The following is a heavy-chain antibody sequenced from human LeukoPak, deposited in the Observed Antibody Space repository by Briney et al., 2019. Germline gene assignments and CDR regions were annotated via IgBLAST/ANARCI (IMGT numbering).Heavy chain of an antibody. V-gene: IGHV3-23*01. D-gene: IGHD5-12*01. CDR1: GFTFSSYA. CDR2: ISGSGGST. J-gene: IGHJ4*02. Sequence: GGSLRLSCAASGFTFSSYAMSGVRQAPGKGLEWVSAISGSGGSTYYADSVKGRLTISRDNSKNTLYLQMNSLRAEDTAVYYCASLIVATVAPDYWGQGTLVTVSS. CDR3: ASLIVATVAPDY.